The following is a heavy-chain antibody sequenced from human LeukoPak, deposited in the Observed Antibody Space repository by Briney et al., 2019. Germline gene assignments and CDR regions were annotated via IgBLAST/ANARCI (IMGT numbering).Heavy chain of an antibody. Sequence: ASVKVSCKASGYTFSNYGISWVRQAPGQGLEWMGWISAYNGNTDYGQNLRGRLLMTTDTSTSTAYMELRSLRSDDTAVYYCARDSIDGSGTYYNDSPDYWGQGTLVTVSS. CDR1: GYTFSNYG. CDR2: ISAYNGNT. J-gene: IGHJ4*02. CDR3: ARDSIDGSGTYYNDSPDY. V-gene: IGHV1-18*01. D-gene: IGHD3-10*01.